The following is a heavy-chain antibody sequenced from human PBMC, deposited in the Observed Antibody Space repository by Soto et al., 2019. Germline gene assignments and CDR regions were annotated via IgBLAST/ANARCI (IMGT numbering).Heavy chain of an antibody. CDR2: ISAYNGNT. V-gene: IGHV1-18*01. CDR3: ARGLGGPWGTTYYDFWSSYRSNRGGDYYYYGMDV. D-gene: IGHD3-3*01. CDR1: GYTFTSYG. J-gene: IGHJ6*02. Sequence: ASVNVSCKASGYTFTSYGISWVRQAPGQGLEWMGWISAYNGNTNYAQKLQGRVTMTTDTSTSTAYMELRSLRSDDTAVYYCARGLGGPWGTTYYDFWSSYRSNRGGDYYYYGMDVWGQGTTVTVSS.